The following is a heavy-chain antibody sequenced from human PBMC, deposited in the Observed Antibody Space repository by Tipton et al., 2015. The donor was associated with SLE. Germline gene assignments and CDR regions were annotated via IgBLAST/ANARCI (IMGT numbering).Heavy chain of an antibody. D-gene: IGHD3-9*01. CDR1: GGSISSHY. CDR3: ARAAGYYSSFFQH. V-gene: IGHV4-30-4*08. Sequence: TLSLTCTVSGGSISSHYWSWIRQPPGKGLEWIGYIYYSGSTYYNPSLKSRVTISVDTSKNQFSLSLSSLTAADTAVYYCARAAGYYSSFFQHWGQGTLVT. CDR2: IYYSGST. J-gene: IGHJ1*01.